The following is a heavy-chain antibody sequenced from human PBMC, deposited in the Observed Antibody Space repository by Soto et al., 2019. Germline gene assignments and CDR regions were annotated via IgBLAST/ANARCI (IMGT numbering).Heavy chain of an antibody. CDR1: GYTFTGYY. CDR3: ARERMMGYGSSGFNYYYYGMDV. CDR2: INPNSGGA. D-gene: IGHD3-22*01. J-gene: IGHJ6*02. Sequence: WASVKVSCKASGYTFTGYYMHWVRQAPGQGLEWMGWINPNSGGANYAQKFQGWVTMTRDTSISTAYMELSRLRSDDTAVYYCARERMMGYGSSGFNYYYYGMDVWGQGTTVTVSS. V-gene: IGHV1-2*04.